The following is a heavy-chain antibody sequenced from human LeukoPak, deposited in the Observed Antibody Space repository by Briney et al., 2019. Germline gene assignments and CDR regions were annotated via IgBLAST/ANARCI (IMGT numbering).Heavy chain of an antibody. J-gene: IGHJ4*02. CDR3: ARVASSGYFGY. D-gene: IGHD3-22*01. V-gene: IGHV1-46*01. CDR1: GDTFTGYY. CDR2: INPSGGST. Sequence: ASVKVSCKASGDTFTGYYLHWVRQAPGQGLEWMGIINPSGGSTVYAQKFQGRVTMTRDTSISTAYMELSRLRSDDTAVHYCARVASSGYFGYWGQGTLVTVSS.